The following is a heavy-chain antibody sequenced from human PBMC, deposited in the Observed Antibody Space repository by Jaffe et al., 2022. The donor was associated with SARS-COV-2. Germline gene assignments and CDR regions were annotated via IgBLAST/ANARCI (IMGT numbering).Heavy chain of an antibody. D-gene: IGHD1-26*01. V-gene: IGHV4-39*01. CDR2: IYYSGTT. Sequence: QLQLQESGPGLVKPSETLSLTCSVSGASISSRSYFWGWVRQPPGKGLEWIGSIYYSGTTYYNPSLKSRVTMSVDTSKNQFSLKLSSVTAADTAVYYCARQGGAYSGSNRWFDPWGQGTLVTVSS. J-gene: IGHJ5*02. CDR1: GASISSRSYF. CDR3: ARQGGAYSGSNRWFDP.